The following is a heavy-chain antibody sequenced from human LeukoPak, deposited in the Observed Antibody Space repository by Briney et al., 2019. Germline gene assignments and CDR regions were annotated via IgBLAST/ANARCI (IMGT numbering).Heavy chain of an antibody. D-gene: IGHD6-19*01. J-gene: IGHJ4*02. CDR1: GFTFDDYA. CDR3: ANAIHSKAVALPFDY. V-gene: IGHV3-9*01. CDR2: ISWNSGSI. Sequence: GGSLRLSCAASGFTFDDYAMHWVRQAPGKGLEWVSGISWNSGSIGYADSVKGRFTISRDNAKNSLYLQMNSLRAEDTALYYCANAIHSKAVALPFDYWGQGTLVTVSS.